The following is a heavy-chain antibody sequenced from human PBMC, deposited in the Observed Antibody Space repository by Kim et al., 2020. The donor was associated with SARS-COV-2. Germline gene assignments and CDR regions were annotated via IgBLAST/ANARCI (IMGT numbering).Heavy chain of an antibody. Sequence: GGSLRLSCAASGFTFSSYGMHWVRQAPGKGLEWVAVISYDGSNKYYADSVKGRFTISRDNSKNTLYLQMNSLRAEDTAVYYCAKDLTYYYDSSGYRTNPGGDYWGQGTLVTVSS. J-gene: IGHJ4*02. V-gene: IGHV3-30*18. CDR3: AKDLTYYYDSSGYRTNPGGDY. CDR2: ISYDGSNK. CDR1: GFTFSSYG. D-gene: IGHD3-22*01.